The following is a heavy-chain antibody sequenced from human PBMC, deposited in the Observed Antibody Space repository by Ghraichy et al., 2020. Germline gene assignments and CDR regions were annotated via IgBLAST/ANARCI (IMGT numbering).Heavy chain of an antibody. CDR3: ARRDGLDY. CDR2: SSSSGSTT. Sequence: SCEASGISLSDYYMSWIRQAPGKGLDWVAYSSSSGSTTFYADSVKGRFTISRDNAKNTLYLQMNSLTAEDTAVYYCARRDGLDYWGQGTLVTVSS. D-gene: IGHD5-24*01. CDR1: GISLSDYY. J-gene: IGHJ4*02. V-gene: IGHV3-11*01.